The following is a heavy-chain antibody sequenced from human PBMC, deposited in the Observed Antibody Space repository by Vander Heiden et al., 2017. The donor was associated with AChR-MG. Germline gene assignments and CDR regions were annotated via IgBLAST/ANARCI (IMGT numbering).Heavy chain of an antibody. CDR2: ISHDGSNK. V-gene: IGHV3-30-3*01. CDR1: GSSFKNHA. D-gene: IGHD3-10*01. CDR3: AREASFGQLLSSPLDF. Sequence: QVQLVESGGGVVQPGRSLRPSCAASGSSFKNHALYWVRQAPGKGLEWVALISHDGSNKYHAESVKGRFTISRDNFKNTLYLQMNGLRPEDTAVYYCAREASFGQLLSSPLDFWGQGTLVTVSS. J-gene: IGHJ4*02.